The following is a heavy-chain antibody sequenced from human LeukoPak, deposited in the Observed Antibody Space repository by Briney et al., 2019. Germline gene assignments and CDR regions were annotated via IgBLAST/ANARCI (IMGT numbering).Heavy chain of an antibody. CDR2: IYSGGGT. CDR1: GFTFGDYG. Sequence: PGRSLRLSGTASGFTFGDYGMTWVRQAPGKGLDWVSVIYSGGGTYYADSVKGRFTISRDNSKNTLFLQMNSLRAEDTAVYYCARVFWDANDSWGQGTLVTVSS. V-gene: IGHV3-53*01. D-gene: IGHD3-9*01. J-gene: IGHJ4*02. CDR3: ARVFWDANDS.